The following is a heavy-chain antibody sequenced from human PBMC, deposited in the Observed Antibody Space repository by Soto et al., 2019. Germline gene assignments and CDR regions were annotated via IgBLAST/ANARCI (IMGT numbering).Heavy chain of an antibody. CDR2: INPNSGGT. Sequence: ASVKVSCKASGYTFTGYYMHWVRQAPGQGLEWMGRINPNSGGTSYAQKFQGWVTMTRDTSISTAYMELSRLRSDDTAVYYCARDLSSQTTVTTFGYYGMDVWGQGTTVTVSS. V-gene: IGHV1-2*04. D-gene: IGHD4-17*01. CDR1: GYTFTGYY. CDR3: ARDLSSQTTVTTFGYYGMDV. J-gene: IGHJ6*02.